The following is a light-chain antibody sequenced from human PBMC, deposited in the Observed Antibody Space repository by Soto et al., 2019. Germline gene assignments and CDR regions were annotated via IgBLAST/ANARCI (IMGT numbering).Light chain of an antibody. V-gene: IGKV3-20*01. CDR3: HQYGNAPHT. J-gene: IGKJ1*01. Sequence: EIVLTQSPGTLSLSPGERATLSCRASQSVSSSYLAWYQQKPGQAPRLLIYGASSRATGIPDRFSGSGSGTDFTLTISRLEPEDFALYYCHQYGNAPHTFGPGTKVDIK. CDR1: QSVSSSY. CDR2: GAS.